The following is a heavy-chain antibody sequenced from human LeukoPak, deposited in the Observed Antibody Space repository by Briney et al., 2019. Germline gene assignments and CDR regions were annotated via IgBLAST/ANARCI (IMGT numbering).Heavy chain of an antibody. Sequence: GGSLRPSCAASGFTFSNSWMSWVRQAPGKGLEWVSAISGSGGSTYYADSVKGRFTISRDNSKNTLYLQMNSLRAEDTAVYYCAKDSYLGATDYWGQGTLVTVSS. CDR3: AKDSYLGATDY. CDR1: GFTFSNSW. CDR2: ISGSGGST. J-gene: IGHJ4*02. V-gene: IGHV3-23*01. D-gene: IGHD1-26*01.